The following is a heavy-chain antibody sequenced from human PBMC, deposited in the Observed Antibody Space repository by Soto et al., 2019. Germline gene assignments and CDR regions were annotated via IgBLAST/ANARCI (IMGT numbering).Heavy chain of an antibody. Sequence: ASVKVSCKASGYTFTSYGISWVRQAPGQGLEWMGWISAYNGNTNYAQKLQGRVTMTTDTSTSTAYMELRSLRSDDTAVYYCARDLLAFGGVIAGVGYYGMDVWGQGTTVTVSS. CDR1: GYTFTSYG. D-gene: IGHD3-16*02. V-gene: IGHV1-18*01. CDR3: ARDLLAFGGVIAGVGYYGMDV. J-gene: IGHJ6*02. CDR2: ISAYNGNT.